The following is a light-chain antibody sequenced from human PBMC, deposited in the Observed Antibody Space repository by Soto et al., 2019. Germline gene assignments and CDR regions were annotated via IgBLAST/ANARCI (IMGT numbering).Light chain of an antibody. J-gene: IGKJ1*01. Sequence: DIQMTQSPSTLSASVGDRVIITCRASQNVGKYLVWYQQRPGKAPKGLISKASSLESGAPSRFSGSGSGTEFTLTISSLQPEDFGTYYCQQYYSYPWTFGRGTKV. CDR2: KAS. CDR3: QQYYSYPWT. V-gene: IGKV1-5*03. CDR1: QNVGKY.